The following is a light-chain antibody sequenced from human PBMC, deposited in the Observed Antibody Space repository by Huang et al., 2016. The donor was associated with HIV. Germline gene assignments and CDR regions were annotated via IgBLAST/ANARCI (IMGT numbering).Light chain of an antibody. J-gene: IGKJ1*01. V-gene: IGKV1-6*01. CDR2: TAS. Sequence: AIQMTQSPASLSASVGDRVTITCRASQDIGNDLGWYQQRLGKAPKLLVSTASHLQSGVPSRFTGSGSGTHFTLTISGLQPEDFATYYCLQDYTYPWTFGQGIKVEI. CDR1: QDIGND. CDR3: LQDYTYPWT.